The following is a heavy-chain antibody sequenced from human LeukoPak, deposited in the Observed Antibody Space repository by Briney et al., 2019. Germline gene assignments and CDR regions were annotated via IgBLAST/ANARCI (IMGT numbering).Heavy chain of an antibody. CDR2: FDPGSGEI. J-gene: IGHJ4*02. CDR3: ARVGDGYNHGFDY. CDR1: GYSITELS. V-gene: IGHV1-24*01. Sequence: GASVKVSCKVSGYSITELSTHWVRQAPGKGLEWMGGFDPGSGEIIYEQKFQDRVTMTEDTSTDTAYMELRSLTSADTAVYYCARVGDGYNHGFDYWGQGSLVTVSS. D-gene: IGHD5-24*01.